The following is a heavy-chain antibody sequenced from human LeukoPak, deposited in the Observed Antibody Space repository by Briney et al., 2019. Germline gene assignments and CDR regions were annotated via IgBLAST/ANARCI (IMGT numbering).Heavy chain of an antibody. J-gene: IGHJ4*02. CDR3: TGDNFDSSVKFDY. D-gene: IGHD3-22*01. CDR1: GFTFSGSA. CDR2: TRSKANNYAT. Sequence: GGSLRLSCVVSGFTFSGSAVHWVRQASGKGLEWVGRTRSKANNYATAYAASVKGRFTISRDDSKNTAYLQMNSLKTEDTAVYYCTGDNFDSSVKFDYWGQGTLVTVSS. V-gene: IGHV3-73*01.